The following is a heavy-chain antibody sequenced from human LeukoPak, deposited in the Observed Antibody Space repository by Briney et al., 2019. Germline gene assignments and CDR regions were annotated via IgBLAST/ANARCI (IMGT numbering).Heavy chain of an antibody. D-gene: IGHD4-11*01. J-gene: IGHJ5*02. CDR2: MNPNSGNT. CDR1: GYPFINYD. V-gene: IGHV1-8*03. Sequence: GASVKVSFKASGYPFINYDINWVRQATGQGLEWMGWMNPNSGNTDYAQKFQGRVTITRNTSISTAYMELSSLRSEDTAVYYCARGRATVTTHWVDPWGQGTLVTVSS. CDR3: ARGRATVTTHWVDP.